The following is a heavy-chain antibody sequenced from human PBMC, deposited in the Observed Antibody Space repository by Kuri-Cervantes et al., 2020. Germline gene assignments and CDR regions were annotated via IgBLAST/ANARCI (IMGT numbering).Heavy chain of an antibody. Sequence: SETLSLTCSVSDASITSDYWSWIRQPPGKGLEWIGEINHSGSTNYNPSLKSRVTISVDTSKNQFSLKLSSVTAADTAVYYCARGRGMRPSYYYDSSGYYRGCYFDYWGQGTLVTVSS. J-gene: IGHJ4*02. CDR2: INHSGST. D-gene: IGHD3-22*01. CDR3: ARGRGMRPSYYYDSSGYYRGCYFDY. V-gene: IGHV4-34*01. CDR1: DASITSDY.